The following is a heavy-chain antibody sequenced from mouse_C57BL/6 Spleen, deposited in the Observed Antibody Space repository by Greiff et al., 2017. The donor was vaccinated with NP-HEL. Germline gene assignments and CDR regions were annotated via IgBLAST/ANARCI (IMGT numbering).Heavy chain of an antibody. CDR2: IYPRSGNT. V-gene: IGHV1-81*01. D-gene: IGHD1-1*01. CDR1: GYTFTSYG. Sequence: VQLQQSGAELARPGASVKLSCKASGYTFTSYGISWVKQRTGQGLEWIGEIYPRSGNTYYNEKFKGKATLTADKSSSTAYMELRSLTSEDSAVYFCAREEGYYGTFDYWGQGTTLTVSS. CDR3: AREEGYYGTFDY. J-gene: IGHJ2*01.